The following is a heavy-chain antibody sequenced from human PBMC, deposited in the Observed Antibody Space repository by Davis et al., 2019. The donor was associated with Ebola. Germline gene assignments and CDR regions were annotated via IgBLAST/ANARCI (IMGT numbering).Heavy chain of an antibody. CDR2: IKQDGSEK. CDR3: ARERMATITS. D-gene: IGHD5-24*01. V-gene: IGHV3-7*01. CDR1: GFTFSSYE. J-gene: IGHJ5*02. Sequence: GESLKISCAASGFTFSSYEMNWVRQAPGKGLEWVANIKQDGSEKYYVDSVKGRFTISRDNAKNSLYLQMNSLRAEDTAVYYCARERMATITSWGQGTLVTVSS.